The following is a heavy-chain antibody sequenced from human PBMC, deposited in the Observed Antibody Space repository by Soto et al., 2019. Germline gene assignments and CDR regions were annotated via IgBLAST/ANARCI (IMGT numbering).Heavy chain of an antibody. CDR3: ARRGYGPGFPYYYGMDV. V-gene: IGHV4-59*01. CDR2: IYYSGST. J-gene: IGHJ6*02. Sequence: PSKTLSLTYTVTGGSTSSNNRSWFRQPPGKGLEWIGYIYYSGSTNYNPSLKSRVTMSVDTPKNQFSLKLSSVTAADTAVYYCARRGYGPGFPYYYGMDVWGQGTTVTVS. CDR1: GGSTSSNN. D-gene: IGHD3-10*01.